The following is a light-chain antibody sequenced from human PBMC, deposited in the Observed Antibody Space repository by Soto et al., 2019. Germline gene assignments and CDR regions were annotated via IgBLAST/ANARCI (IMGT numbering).Light chain of an antibody. CDR2: EAS. J-gene: IGKJ2*01. V-gene: IGKV1-5*03. Sequence: DIQMTQSPSTLSASVGDRVTITCRASQSINTWLAWYQQKPGTVPKLLIYEASTLESGVPSRLSGSRSGTEFTLTVSSLQPDDFATYYCQQYNDSFRYTFGQGTKVDIK. CDR3: QQYNDSFRYT. CDR1: QSINTW.